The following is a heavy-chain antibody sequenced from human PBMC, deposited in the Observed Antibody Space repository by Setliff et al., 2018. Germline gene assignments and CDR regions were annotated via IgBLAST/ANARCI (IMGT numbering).Heavy chain of an antibody. CDR2: ISPYSGNT. D-gene: IGHD2-8*01. CDR3: SRLVRYCTTTTCQRASGDDY. V-gene: IGHV1-18*01. J-gene: IGHJ4*02. CDR1: GYTFTNYG. Sequence: ASVKVSCKASGYTFTNYGVTWVRQAPGQGLGWMGWISPYSGNTYYAPELQGRVTLTTDTSTTTAYLELRSLTSDDTAVYYCSRLVRYCTTTTCQRASGDDYWGQGTLVTVSS.